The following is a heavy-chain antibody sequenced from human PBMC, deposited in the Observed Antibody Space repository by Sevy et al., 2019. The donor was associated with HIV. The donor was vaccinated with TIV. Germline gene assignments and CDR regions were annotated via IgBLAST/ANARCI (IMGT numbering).Heavy chain of an antibody. CDR2: IIPILGIT. V-gene: IGHV1-69*10. CDR1: GGTFSRFE. Sequence: ASVKVSCKASGGTFSRFELSWVRQAPGQGLEWMGGIIPILGITNYAQKSQGRVTITADTSTSTAYMELSRLRYEDTAVYYCATPAARNSSRTERYYYYMDVWGKGTTVTVSS. J-gene: IGHJ6*03. CDR3: ATPAARNSSRTERYYYYMDV. D-gene: IGHD2-2*01.